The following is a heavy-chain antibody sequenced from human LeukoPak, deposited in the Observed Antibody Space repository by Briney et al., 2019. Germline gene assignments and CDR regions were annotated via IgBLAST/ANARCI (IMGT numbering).Heavy chain of an antibody. J-gene: IGHJ4*02. Sequence: MTSETLSLTCTVSGGSISSNSYYWGWIRQPPGKGLEWIGSIDFSGSTYYNPSLKGRVTMSVDTSKNQFSLKLSSVTAADTAVYYCARRRGVVRRGYSYGHLDYWGQGTLVTVSS. D-gene: IGHD5-18*01. CDR3: ARRRGVVRRGYSYGHLDY. CDR2: IDFSGST. V-gene: IGHV4-39*01. CDR1: GGSISSNSYY.